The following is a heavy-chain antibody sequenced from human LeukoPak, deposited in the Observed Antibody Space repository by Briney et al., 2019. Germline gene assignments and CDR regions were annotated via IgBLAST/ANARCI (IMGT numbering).Heavy chain of an antibody. V-gene: IGHV1-69*04. CDR2: IIPILGIA. Sequence: SVKVSCKASGGTFSSYAISWVRQAPGQGLEWMGRIIPILGIANYATKFQGRVTITADKSTSPAYMELSSLRSEDTAVYYCALSRATISSLYFDYWGQGTLVTVSS. J-gene: IGHJ4*02. CDR1: GGTFSSYA. CDR3: ALSRATISSLYFDY. D-gene: IGHD5-12*01.